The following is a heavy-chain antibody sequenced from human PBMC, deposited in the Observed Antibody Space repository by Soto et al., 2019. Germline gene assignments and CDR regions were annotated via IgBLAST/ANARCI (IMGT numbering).Heavy chain of an antibody. Sequence: QVQLQESGPGLVKPSETLSLTCTVSGGSISSYYWSWIRQPPGKGLEWIGYIYYSGSTNYNPSLKSRVTISVDTSKTQFSLKLSSVTAADTAVYYCARDIYDILTGYYYGMDVWGQGTTVTVSS. D-gene: IGHD3-9*01. CDR2: IYYSGST. V-gene: IGHV4-59*01. CDR3: ARDIYDILTGYYYGMDV. CDR1: GGSISSYY. J-gene: IGHJ6*02.